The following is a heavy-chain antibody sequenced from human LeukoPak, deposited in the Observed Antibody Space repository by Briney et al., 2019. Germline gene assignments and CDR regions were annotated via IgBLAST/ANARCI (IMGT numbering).Heavy chain of an antibody. D-gene: IGHD3-10*01. CDR2: ISSSSSYI. J-gene: IGHJ4*02. Sequence: GGSLRLSCAASGFTFSSYWMSWVRQAPGKGLEWVSSISSSSSYIFYTDSVKGRFTISRDNAKNSLYLQMNSLRDEDTAVYYCAREKASGRVRGDGDLDYWGQGTLVTVSS. V-gene: IGHV3-21*01. CDR1: GFTFSSYW. CDR3: AREKASGRVRGDGDLDY.